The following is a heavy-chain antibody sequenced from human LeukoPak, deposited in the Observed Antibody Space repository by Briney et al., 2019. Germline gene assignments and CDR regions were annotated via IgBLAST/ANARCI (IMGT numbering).Heavy chain of an antibody. Sequence: GGSLRLSCAASGFTFSSYSMNWVRQAPGKGLEWLSSISSSSSYIYYADSVKGRFTISRDNAKNSLYLQMNSLRAEDTAVYYCARARVVVAANPFDYWGQGTLVTVSS. V-gene: IGHV3-21*01. CDR1: GFTFSSYS. J-gene: IGHJ4*02. CDR3: ARARVVVAANPFDY. CDR2: ISSSSSYI. D-gene: IGHD2-15*01.